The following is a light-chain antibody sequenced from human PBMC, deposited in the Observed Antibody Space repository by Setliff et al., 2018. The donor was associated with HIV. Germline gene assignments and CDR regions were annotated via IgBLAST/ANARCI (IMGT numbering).Light chain of an antibody. CDR3: SSYTGSDTFDV. V-gene: IGLV2-23*02. J-gene: IGLJ1*01. CDR2: EVK. Sequence: QSVLTQPASVSGSPGQSITISCTGTSSDIGTYDLVSWYQQHPGRAPKLTIFEVKRRPSGVSNRFSGSKSGNTASLTISGLQAEDEATYFCSSYTGSDTFDVFGTGTKVTVL. CDR1: SSDIGTYDL.